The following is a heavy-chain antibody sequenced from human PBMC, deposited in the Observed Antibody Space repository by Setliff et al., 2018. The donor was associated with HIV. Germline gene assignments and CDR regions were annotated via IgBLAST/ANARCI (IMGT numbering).Heavy chain of an antibody. V-gene: IGHV3-53*01. CDR1: GFIVSSNY. CDR2: IYSVDST. CDR3: ARVFKEGSGWPFDY. Sequence: PGGSLRLSCAASGFIVSSNYMSWVRQAPGKGLEWVSIIYSVDSTYYADSVMGRFTISRDNSKSTLYLQMNSLRAEDTAMYYCARVFKEGSGWPFDYWGQGTLVTVSS. D-gene: IGHD6-19*01. J-gene: IGHJ4*02.